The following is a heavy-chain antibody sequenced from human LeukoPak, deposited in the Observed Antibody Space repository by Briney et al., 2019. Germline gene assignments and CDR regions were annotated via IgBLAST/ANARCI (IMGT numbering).Heavy chain of an antibody. CDR3: ARDQGSGYSSGWYVF. J-gene: IGHJ4*02. D-gene: IGHD6-19*01. CDR1: GYTFTSYA. CDR2: INAGNGNT. Sequence: ASVKVSCKASGYTFTSYAMHWVRQAPGQRLEWMGWINAGNGNTKYSQKFQGRVTITRDTSASTAYMELSRLRSEDTAVYYCARDQGSGYSSGWYVFWGQGTLVTVSS. V-gene: IGHV1-3*01.